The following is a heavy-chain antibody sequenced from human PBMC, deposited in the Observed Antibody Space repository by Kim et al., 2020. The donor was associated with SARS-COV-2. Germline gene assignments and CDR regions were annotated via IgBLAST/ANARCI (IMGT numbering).Heavy chain of an antibody. CDR3: ARQGIGLYYYGVDV. V-gene: IGHV5-51*01. J-gene: IGHJ6*02. D-gene: IGHD2-21*01. Sequence: SPTYQGKVTISADKSISTAYLQWSSLKASDTAMYYCARQGIGLYYYGVDVWGQGTTVTVSS.